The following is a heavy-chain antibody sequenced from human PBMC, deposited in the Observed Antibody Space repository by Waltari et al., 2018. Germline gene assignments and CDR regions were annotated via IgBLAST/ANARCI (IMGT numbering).Heavy chain of an antibody. J-gene: IGHJ4*02. CDR3: TRDLGVSHTGLDY. CDR2: ISYDGSNK. V-gene: IGHV3-30-3*01. D-gene: IGHD2-8*02. Sequence: QVQLVESGGGVVQPGRSLRLSCAASGFTFSSYAMNWVRQAPGKGLEWVAVISYDGSNKYYADSVKGRFTISRDNSKNTLYLQMNSLRAEDTAVYYCTRDLGVSHTGLDYWGQGTLVTVSS. CDR1: GFTFSSYA.